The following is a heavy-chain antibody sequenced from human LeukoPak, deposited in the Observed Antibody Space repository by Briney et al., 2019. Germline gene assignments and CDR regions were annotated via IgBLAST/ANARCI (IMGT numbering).Heavy chain of an antibody. J-gene: IGHJ2*01. D-gene: IGHD2-15*01. CDR2: IGVTGDP. Sequence: GGSLTLSCAASGFTFSKDDFHWVRHAPGKGLEWVAAIGVTGDPDYADTVKGRVTISREEAANSLYLQMRSLGAGDTALYYCTKEFCGSRAACAGGSYYDFWGRGALVAVSA. CDR3: TKEFCGSRAACAGGSYYDF. CDR1: GFTFSKDD. V-gene: IGHV3-13*05.